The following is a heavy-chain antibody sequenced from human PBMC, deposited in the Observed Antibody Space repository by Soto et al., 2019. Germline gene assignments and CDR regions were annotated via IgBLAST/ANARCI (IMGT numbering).Heavy chain of an antibody. D-gene: IGHD6-25*01. CDR1: GYTFTEYY. Sequence: QEQLVQSGAEVKKPGASVKVSCKGSGYTFTEYYIHWVRQAPGRGLEWMGWISPNSGRTKSAQKCQGWVTMTEDTSIATVYMELNGLKSDDTAIYFCARRLGAAGDYFYGLDVWGQGTAVIVSS. CDR3: ARRLGAAGDYFYGLDV. J-gene: IGHJ6*02. V-gene: IGHV1-2*04. CDR2: ISPNSGRT.